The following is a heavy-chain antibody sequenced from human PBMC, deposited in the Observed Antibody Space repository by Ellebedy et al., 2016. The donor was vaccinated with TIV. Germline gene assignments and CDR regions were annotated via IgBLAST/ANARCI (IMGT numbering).Heavy chain of an antibody. CDR2: VSFDVNKK. CDR3: ARSSSSWYF. V-gene: IGHV3-30-3*01. D-gene: IGHD6-13*01. Sequence: GESLKISCVASGYSFSTYAMHWVRQSPRKGLEWVAIVSFDVNKKFYSDSVKGRFTISRDNDKNSLYLHMDSLRAEDTAIYYCARSSSSWYFWGQGTLVTVSS. CDR1: GYSFSTYA. J-gene: IGHJ4*02.